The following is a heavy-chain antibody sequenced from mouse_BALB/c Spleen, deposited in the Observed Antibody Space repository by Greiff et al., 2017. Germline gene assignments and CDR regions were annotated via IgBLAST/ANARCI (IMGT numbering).Heavy chain of an antibody. CDR3: AGGGDDGSSYWYFDV. CDR1: GFTFSDYY. Sequence: EVQVVESGGGLVKPGGSLKLSCAASGFTFSDYYMYWVRQTPEKRLEWVATISDGGSYTYYPDSVKGRFTISRDNAKNNLYLQMSSLKSEDTAMYYCAGGGDDGSSYWYFDVWGAGTTVTVSS. D-gene: IGHD1-1*01. J-gene: IGHJ1*01. CDR2: ISDGGSYT. V-gene: IGHV5-4*02.